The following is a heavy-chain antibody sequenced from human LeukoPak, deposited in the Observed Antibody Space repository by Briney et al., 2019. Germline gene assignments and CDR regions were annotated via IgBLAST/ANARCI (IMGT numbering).Heavy chain of an antibody. D-gene: IGHD2/OR15-2a*01. CDR1: GFTFDDYT. CDR2: ITWDGGST. J-gene: IGHJ4*02. V-gene: IGHV3-43*01. CDR3: ANERQKVLYL. Sequence: GGSLRLSCAASGFTFDDYTMHWVRQAPGKGLEWVSLITWDGGSTFYADSVKGRFTISRDNNKNSLSLQMNSLRTEDTALYYWANERQKVLYLWGQGTLVTVSS.